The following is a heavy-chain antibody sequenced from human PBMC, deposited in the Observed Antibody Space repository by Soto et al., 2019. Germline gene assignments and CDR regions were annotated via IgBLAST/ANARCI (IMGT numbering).Heavy chain of an antibody. V-gene: IGHV4-59*01. Sequence: PSETLSLTCTVSGGSISSYYWSWIRQPPGKGLEWIGYIYYSGSTNYNPSLKSRVTISVDTSKNQFSLKLSSVTAADTAVYYCARIYYDFWSGYYRESWFDPWGQGTLVTVSS. D-gene: IGHD3-3*01. CDR3: ARIYYDFWSGYYRESWFDP. CDR1: GGSISSYY. J-gene: IGHJ5*02. CDR2: IYYSGST.